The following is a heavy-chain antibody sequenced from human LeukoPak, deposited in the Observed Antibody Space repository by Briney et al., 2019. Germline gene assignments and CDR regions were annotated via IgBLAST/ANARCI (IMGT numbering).Heavy chain of an antibody. CDR1: GYTFTTYY. CDR2: INPSADTT. Sequence: ASVKVSCKASGYTFTTYYMHWVRQAPGQGLEWMGIINPSADTTNYAQKFHDRVSLTTDTSTRTAYMELRRLRSDDTAVYYCARVDCSGDECYSEDHWGQGTLVTVSS. J-gene: IGHJ4*02. V-gene: IGHV1-46*01. CDR3: ARVDCSGDECYSEDH. D-gene: IGHD2-15*01.